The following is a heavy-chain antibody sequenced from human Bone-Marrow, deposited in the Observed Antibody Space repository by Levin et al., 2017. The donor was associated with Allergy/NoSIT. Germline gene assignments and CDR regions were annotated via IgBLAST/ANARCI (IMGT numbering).Heavy chain of an antibody. CDR3: GRVDWRATVGLRGNWFDS. CDR1: GASISRDDFY. J-gene: IGHJ5*01. V-gene: IGHV4-30-4*08. Sequence: PSETLSLTCAVSGASISRDDFYWSWVRQSPGKGLEWIGYIYYNGSAYYNPSLKRRVTISEDRSRNQFSLKMRSVSVADAAVYYCGRVDWRATVGLRGNWFDSWGPGTLITVSS. D-gene: IGHD3-3*01. CDR2: IYYNGSA.